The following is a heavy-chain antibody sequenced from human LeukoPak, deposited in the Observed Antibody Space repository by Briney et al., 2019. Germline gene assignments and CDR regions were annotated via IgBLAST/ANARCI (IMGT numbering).Heavy chain of an antibody. J-gene: IGHJ5*02. Sequence: PSETLSLTCTVSGGSISSYYWSWIRQPAGKGLEWIGRIYTSGSTNYNPSLKSRVTMSVDTSKNQFSLKLSSVTAADTAVYYCARDRGGGAMVTVSKADWFDAWGQGTLVTVSS. V-gene: IGHV4-4*07. CDR2: IYTSGST. D-gene: IGHD5-18*01. CDR1: GGSISSYY. CDR3: ARDRGGGAMVTVSKADWFDA.